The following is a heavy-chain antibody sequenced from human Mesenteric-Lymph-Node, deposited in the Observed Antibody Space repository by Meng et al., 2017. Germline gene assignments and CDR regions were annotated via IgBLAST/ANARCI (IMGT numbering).Heavy chain of an antibody. V-gene: IGHV1-8*03. J-gene: IGHJ5*02. CDR1: GYTFTSTG. CDR2: MNPNSGNT. CDR3: ARGGARIAVAGGNWFDP. Sequence: HVEPVQAGGGGEKHGAYGKVYCQASGYTFTSTGINWVRQATVQGLEWMGWMNPNSGNTGYAQKFQGRVTITRNTSISTAYMELSSLRSEDTAVYYCARGGARIAVAGGNWFDPWGQGTLVTVSS. D-gene: IGHD6-19*01.